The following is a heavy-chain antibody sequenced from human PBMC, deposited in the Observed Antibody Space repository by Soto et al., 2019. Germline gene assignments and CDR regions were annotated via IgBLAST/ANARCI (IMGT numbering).Heavy chain of an antibody. D-gene: IGHD2-15*01. CDR3: VVAAQPNYFDY. V-gene: IGHV1-18*01. Sequence: QVQLVQSGAEVKKPGASVKVSCKASGYTFTSYGISWVRQAPGQGLEWMGWISAYNGNTNYAQKLQGRVTMTTDTSTSAAYTELRSLRSDDTAVYYCVVAAQPNYFDYWGQGTLVTVSS. CDR1: GYTFTSYG. CDR2: ISAYNGNT. J-gene: IGHJ4*02.